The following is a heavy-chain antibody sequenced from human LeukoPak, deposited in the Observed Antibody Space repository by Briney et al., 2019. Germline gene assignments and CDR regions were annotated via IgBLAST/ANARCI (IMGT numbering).Heavy chain of an antibody. D-gene: IGHD5-12*01. CDR1: GYTFTSYY. CDR3: ARDYSGNDPFDY. CDR2: INPSGGST. Sequence: GASVKVPCKASGYTFTSYYMHWVRQAPGQRLEWMGIINPSGGSTGYAQKFQGRVTMTRDKSTSTVYMELSSLRSEDTAVYYCARDYSGNDPFDYWGQGTLVTVSS. J-gene: IGHJ4*02. V-gene: IGHV1-46*01.